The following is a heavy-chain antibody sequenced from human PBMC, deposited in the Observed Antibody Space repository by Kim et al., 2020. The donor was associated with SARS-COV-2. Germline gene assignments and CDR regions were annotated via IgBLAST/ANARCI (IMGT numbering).Heavy chain of an antibody. V-gene: IGHV1-3*04. D-gene: IGHD3-10*01. Sequence: ASVKVSCKASGYTFTSHGIHWVRQAPGQGLEWMGWINTGNGDIKSSQKFRGRVTIFRDTSASTASMELSSLRSEDTAMYYCARGASGTLDYWGQGNLVTVSS. CDR3: ARGASGTLDY. CDR1: GYTFTSHG. J-gene: IGHJ4*02. CDR2: INTGNGDI.